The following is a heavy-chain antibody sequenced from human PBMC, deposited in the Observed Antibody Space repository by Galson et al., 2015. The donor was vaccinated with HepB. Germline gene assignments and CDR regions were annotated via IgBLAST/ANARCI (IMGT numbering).Heavy chain of an antibody. V-gene: IGHV3-30*04. CDR1: GSTFTTYA. D-gene: IGHD2-15*01. CDR3: ARVWDRGGYTRWGNYYYGMDV. Sequence: SLRLSCEASGSTFTTYALHWLRQAPGQGLEWVAGIFHDGSIKNNMDSGKGRFTISRDNSKDAVYMQLDYLRVEDTAVYYCARVWDRGGYTRWGNYYYGMDVWGQGTAVTVSS. CDR2: IFHDGSIK. J-gene: IGHJ6*02.